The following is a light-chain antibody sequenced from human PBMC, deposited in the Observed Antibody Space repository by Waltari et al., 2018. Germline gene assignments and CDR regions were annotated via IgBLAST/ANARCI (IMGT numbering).Light chain of an antibody. J-gene: IGKJ4*01. Sequence: DIVLTQSPRSLAVTPGEPASVSCRSSQSLLPSNGAKYLDWYLQKPGQSPQLLIYLGSNRASGVSDRFSGSGSGTDFTLKISSVETEDVGIYYCMQALESPSFGGGTKVEIK. CDR3: MQALESPS. CDR2: LGS. CDR1: QSLLPSNGAKY. V-gene: IGKV2-28*01.